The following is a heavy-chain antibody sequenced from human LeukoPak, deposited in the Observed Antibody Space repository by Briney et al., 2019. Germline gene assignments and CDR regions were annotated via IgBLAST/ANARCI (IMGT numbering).Heavy chain of an antibody. D-gene: IGHD1-1*01. CDR2: INNDGTAT. Sequence: PGGSLRLSCAASGFTFSTYGMSWVRQVPGKGLVWVSRINNDGTATFFADSVKGRFTISRDNAKNTLYLQMDSLRAEDTAMYYCAREILEPGKTHEYWGQGTLVTVSS. CDR1: GFTFSTYG. J-gene: IGHJ4*02. V-gene: IGHV3-74*01. CDR3: AREILEPGKTHEY.